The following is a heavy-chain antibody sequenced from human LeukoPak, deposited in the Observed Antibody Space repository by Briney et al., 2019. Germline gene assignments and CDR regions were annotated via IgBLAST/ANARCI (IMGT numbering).Heavy chain of an antibody. Sequence: GGSLRLSCAASGFTSSSYSLNWVRQAPGKGLEWVSSISGSSSYIYYADSVKGRFTISRDNAKNSLFLQMNSLRAEDTAVYYCARDGRGDYCSGGSCLMFDPWGQGTLVTVSS. J-gene: IGHJ5*02. V-gene: IGHV3-21*01. CDR2: ISGSSSYI. D-gene: IGHD2-15*01. CDR3: ARDGRGDYCSGGSCLMFDP. CDR1: GFTSSSYS.